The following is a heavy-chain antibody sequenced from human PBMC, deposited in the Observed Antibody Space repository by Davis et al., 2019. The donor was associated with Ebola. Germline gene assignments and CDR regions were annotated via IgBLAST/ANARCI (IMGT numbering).Heavy chain of an antibody. CDR2: IYDQST. V-gene: IGHV3-66*01. J-gene: IGHJ4*02. D-gene: IGHD3-3*01. Sequence: GESLKISCTASGFTVSSNHMSWVRQAPGKGLEWVSVIYDQSTAYADAVRGRFTISRDNAKNSVDLQMHSLRAEDTAVYYCARERLSGFWSGYPDYWGQGTLVTVSS. CDR3: ARERLSGFWSGYPDY. CDR1: GFTVSSNH.